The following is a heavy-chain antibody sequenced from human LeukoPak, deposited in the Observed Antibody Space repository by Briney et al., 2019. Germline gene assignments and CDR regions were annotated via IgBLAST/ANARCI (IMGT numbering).Heavy chain of an antibody. CDR3: ARQGRGYGGNYFDY. V-gene: IGHV4-4*09. D-gene: IGHD4-23*01. CDR2: IYTRGST. Sequence: PSETLSLTCTISGGSISSYYWSWIRQPPGKGLEWIGYIYTRGSTNYNPSLKSRVTISVDTSKNQFSLKLSSVTAADTAVYYCARQGRGYGGNYFDYWGQGTLVTVSS. J-gene: IGHJ4*02. CDR1: GGSISSYY.